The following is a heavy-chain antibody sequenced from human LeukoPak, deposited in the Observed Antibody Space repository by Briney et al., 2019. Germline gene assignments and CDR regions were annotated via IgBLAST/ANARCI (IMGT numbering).Heavy chain of an antibody. Sequence: SETLSLTCTVSGGSVSGTTFYWGWTRQPPGKGLEWIGFIHSGGNTYFSPSLKSRATISMDTSKKQLSLKLNYVTAADTAVYYCARDYGNSDYWGQGTLVTVSS. D-gene: IGHD4-17*01. CDR2: IHSGGNT. V-gene: IGHV4-39*02. J-gene: IGHJ4*02. CDR1: GGSVSGTTFY. CDR3: ARDYGNSDY.